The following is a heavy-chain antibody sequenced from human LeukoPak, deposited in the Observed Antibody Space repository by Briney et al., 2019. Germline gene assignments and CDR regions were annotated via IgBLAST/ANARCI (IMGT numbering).Heavy chain of an antibody. CDR3: VRDCSSASLSSGCYYAMDV. Sequence: GGSLRLSCAASGFTFNDYWMTWVRQAPGKGLEWVAHIKQDGSEKYYVDPLKGRFTISRDNAKNSLFLQMNSLRAEDTAVYYCVRDCSSASLSSGCYYAMDVWGKGTTVTVSS. CDR1: GFTFNDYW. V-gene: IGHV3-7*03. D-gene: IGHD2-2*01. J-gene: IGHJ6*04. CDR2: IKQDGSEK.